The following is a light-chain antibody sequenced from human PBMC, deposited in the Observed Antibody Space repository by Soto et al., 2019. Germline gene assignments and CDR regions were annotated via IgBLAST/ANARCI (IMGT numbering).Light chain of an antibody. CDR2: SSN. CDR1: SSNIGSNS. CDR3: AAWDDSLNGVV. J-gene: IGLJ2*01. Sequence: QSVLTQPPSASGTPGQRVTISCSGSSSNIGSNSVNWYQQLPGTAPKLLMYSSNQRPSGVPDRFSGSKSGTSASLAISGLXXEXXXDYYCAAWDDSLNGVVFGGGTKLTV. V-gene: IGLV1-44*01.